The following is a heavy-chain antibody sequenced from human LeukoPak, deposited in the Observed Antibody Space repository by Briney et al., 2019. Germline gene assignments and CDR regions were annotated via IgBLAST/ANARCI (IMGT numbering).Heavy chain of an antibody. D-gene: IGHD5-18*01. Sequence: PGGSLRLSCAASGFTFSSYAMSWVRQAPGKGLEWVSAISGSGGSTYYADSAKGRFTISRDNSKNTLYLQMNSLRAEDTAVYYCAKEPLIQLLGYYFDYWGQGTLVTVSS. CDR2: ISGSGGST. J-gene: IGHJ4*02. CDR3: AKEPLIQLLGYYFDY. V-gene: IGHV3-23*01. CDR1: GFTFSSYA.